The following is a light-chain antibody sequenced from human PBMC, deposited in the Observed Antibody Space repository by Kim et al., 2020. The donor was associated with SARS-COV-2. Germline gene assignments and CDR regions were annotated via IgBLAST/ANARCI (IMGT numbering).Light chain of an antibody. CDR2: KAS. Sequence: DIQMTQSPSTLSASVGERVTITCRTSQSISNWLAWYQQKPGKAPKVLIYKASNFESGVPSRFSGSGSGTEFTLTSSSLQHDDFAAYYCQQYSNLWTFGQGTKVDIK. J-gene: IGKJ1*01. CDR1: QSISNW. CDR3: QQYSNLWT. V-gene: IGKV1-5*03.